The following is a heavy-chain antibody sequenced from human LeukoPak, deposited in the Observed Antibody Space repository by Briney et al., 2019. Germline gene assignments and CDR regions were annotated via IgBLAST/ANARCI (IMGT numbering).Heavy chain of an antibody. CDR2: ISGSGGNT. Sequence: GGSLRLSCAASGFTFSSYAMNWVRQAPGKGLEWVSAISGSGGNTYYADSVKGRFTISRDNSKDTLYLQMNSLRAADTAVYYFAKAESPTATRRNWFDPWGQGILVTVSS. CDR3: AKAESPTATRRNWFDP. J-gene: IGHJ5*02. V-gene: IGHV3-23*01. CDR1: GFTFSSYA. D-gene: IGHD2-2*01.